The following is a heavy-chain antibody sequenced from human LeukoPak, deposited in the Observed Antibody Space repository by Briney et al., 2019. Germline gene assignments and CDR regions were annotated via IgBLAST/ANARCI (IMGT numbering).Heavy chain of an antibody. CDR1: GFTFSSYA. CDR2: ISGSGAYT. J-gene: IGHJ1*01. CDR3: AKYLASGSYYKLPH. Sequence: GGSLRLSCAASGFTFSSYAMSWVRQAPGKGLEWVSTISGSGAYTYYADSVKGRFTISRDNSKNTLYLQMNSLRAEDTAVYYCAKYLASGSYYKLPHWGQGTLVTVSS. D-gene: IGHD3-10*01. V-gene: IGHV3-23*01.